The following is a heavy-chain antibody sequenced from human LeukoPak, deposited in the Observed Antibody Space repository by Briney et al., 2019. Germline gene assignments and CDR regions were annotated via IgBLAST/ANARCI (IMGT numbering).Heavy chain of an antibody. Sequence: GGSLRLSCAASGFTFRSHAMSWIRQAPGKGLKGVSTIDNEGITASYTDSVKGRFTISRDNSKNTLYLQMNSLRAEDTAVYYCAKDKVAGYGWFDPWGQGTLVTVSS. D-gene: IGHD6-19*01. CDR3: AKDKVAGYGWFDP. V-gene: IGHV3-23*01. J-gene: IGHJ5*02. CDR2: IDNEGITA. CDR1: GFTFRSHA.